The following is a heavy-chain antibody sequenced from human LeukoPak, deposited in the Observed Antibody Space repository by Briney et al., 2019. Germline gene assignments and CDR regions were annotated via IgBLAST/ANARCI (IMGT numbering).Heavy chain of an antibody. V-gene: IGHV5-51*01. CDR3: ARQYCRGGSCYDY. CDR1: GYSFTNNW. D-gene: IGHD2-15*01. Sequence: GESLQISCRGSGYSFTNNWIGWVRPMPGKGLEWMGIIYPGDSDTRYSPSFQGQVTISADKSISTAYLQWSSLKASDTAMYYCARQYCRGGSCYDYWGQGTLVTVSS. CDR2: IYPGDSDT. J-gene: IGHJ4*02.